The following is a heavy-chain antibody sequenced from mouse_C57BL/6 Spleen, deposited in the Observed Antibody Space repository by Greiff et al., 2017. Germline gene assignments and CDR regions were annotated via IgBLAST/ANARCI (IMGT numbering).Heavy chain of an antibody. CDR2: IRLKSDNYAT. CDR1: GFTFSNYW. D-gene: IGHD2-4*01. Sequence: EVKVEESGGGLVQPGGSMKLSCVASGFTFSNYWMNWVRQSPEKGLEWVAQIRLKSDNYATHYAESVKGRFTISRDDSKSSVYLQMNNLRADDTGIYYCTDDYDGWFAYWGQGTLVTVSA. J-gene: IGHJ3*01. V-gene: IGHV6-3*01. CDR3: TDDYDGWFAY.